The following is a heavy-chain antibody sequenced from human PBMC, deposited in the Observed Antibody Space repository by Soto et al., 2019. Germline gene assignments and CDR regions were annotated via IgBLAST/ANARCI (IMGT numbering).Heavy chain of an antibody. J-gene: IGHJ2*01. CDR2: ISSSSSYI. V-gene: IGHV3-21*01. D-gene: IGHD4-17*01. CDR3: ARDEESTTVPLYWYFDL. CDR1: GFTFSSYS. Sequence: GGSLRLSCAASGFTFSSYSMNWVRQAPGKGLEWVSSISSSSSYIYYADSVKGRFTISRDNAKNSLYLQMNSLRAEDTAVYYCARDEESTTVPLYWYFDLWGRGTLVTVSS.